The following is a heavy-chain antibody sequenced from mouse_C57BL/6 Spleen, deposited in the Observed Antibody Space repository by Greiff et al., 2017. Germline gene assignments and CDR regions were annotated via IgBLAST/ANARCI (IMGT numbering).Heavy chain of an antibody. J-gene: IGHJ4*01. CDR1: GYTFTSYW. CDR2: IHPSDSDT. V-gene: IGHV1-74*01. D-gene: IGHD1-1*01. CDR3: APHGSSDAMDY. Sequence: QVQLKQPGAELVKPGASVKVSCKASGYTFTSYWMHWVKQRPGQGLEWIGRIHPSDSDTNYNQKFKGKATLTVDKSSSTAYMQLSSLTSEDSAVYYCAPHGSSDAMDYWGQGTSVTVAS.